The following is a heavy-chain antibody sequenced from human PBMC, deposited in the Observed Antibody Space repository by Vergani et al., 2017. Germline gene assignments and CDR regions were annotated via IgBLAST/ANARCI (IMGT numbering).Heavy chain of an antibody. V-gene: IGHV3-66*02. CDR1: GFTVSSNY. CDR3: ARDYYDILTGYTDAFDI. D-gene: IGHD3-9*01. Sequence: EVQLVESGGGLVQPGGSLRLSCAASGFTVSSNYMSWVRQAPGKGLEWVSVIYSGGSTYYADSVKGRFPISLDTSKNTLYLQMNRLRAEDTAVYYCARDYYDILTGYTDAFDIWGQGTMVTVSS. CDR2: IYSGGST. J-gene: IGHJ3*02.